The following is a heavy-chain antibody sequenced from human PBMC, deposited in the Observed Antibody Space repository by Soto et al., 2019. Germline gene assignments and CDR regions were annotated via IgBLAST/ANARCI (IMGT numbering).Heavy chain of an antibody. CDR3: ARGVWVTDGGMNYYSFCMDV. V-gene: IGHV1-69*02. J-gene: IGHJ6*03. CDR2: IIPVLNIT. D-gene: IGHD2-21*02. CDR1: GGTLSSYT. Sequence: QVQLVQSGAEVQKPGSSLRVSCEASGGTLSSYTFNWVRQAPGQGLEWMGRIIPVLNITNYAQNFKGRVTITADKSTSTVYMELSSLRSDDSAIYYCARGVWVTDGGMNYYSFCMDVWGKGSTVTVSS.